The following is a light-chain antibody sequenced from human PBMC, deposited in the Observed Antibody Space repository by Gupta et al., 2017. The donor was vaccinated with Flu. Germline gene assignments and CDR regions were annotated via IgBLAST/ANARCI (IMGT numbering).Light chain of an antibody. CDR2: WAS. CDR1: QSVLYSSTNKNY. Sequence: DIVMTQSPDSLAVSLGERATINCKSSQSVLYSSTNKNYLAWYQQKPGQPPKLLIYWASTRVSGVPDRFSGSGSGTDFTLTISSLQTEDVAVYYCQQYYTILTFGGVTKVEIK. V-gene: IGKV4-1*01. CDR3: QQYYTILT. J-gene: IGKJ4*01.